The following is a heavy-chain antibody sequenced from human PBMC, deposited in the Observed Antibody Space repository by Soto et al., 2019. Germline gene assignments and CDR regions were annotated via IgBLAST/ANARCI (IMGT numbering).Heavy chain of an antibody. V-gene: IGHV1-3*04. Sequence: ASVKGSCKASGYTFTSYALHWVRQAPGQRLEWMGWINTGNSNTKYAQKFQGRVTITRDTSASTVYMELSSLRSEDTAVYYCARGSYSAFDIWGQGTMVTVSS. D-gene: IGHD1-26*01. CDR2: INTGNSNT. CDR3: ARGSYSAFDI. CDR1: GYTFTSYA. J-gene: IGHJ3*02.